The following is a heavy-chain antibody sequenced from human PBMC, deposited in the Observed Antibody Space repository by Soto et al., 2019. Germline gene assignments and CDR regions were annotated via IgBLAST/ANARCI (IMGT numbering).Heavy chain of an antibody. Sequence: QVQLMQSGAEVKKPGASVKVSCKASGDTFTDYYIHWVRQAPGQGLEWMGTVNPSGGHTTYAQHFLGRVTTTRDTSTSKLSMELTSLTSDDTAVYYCARGGHVVVVTAALDYWGKGTLVTVSS. CDR2: VNPSGGHT. CDR1: GDTFTDYY. D-gene: IGHD2-21*02. J-gene: IGHJ4*02. CDR3: ARGGHVVVVTAALDY. V-gene: IGHV1-46*01.